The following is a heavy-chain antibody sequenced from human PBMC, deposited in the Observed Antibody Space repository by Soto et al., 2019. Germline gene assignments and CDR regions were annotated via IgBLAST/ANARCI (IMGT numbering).Heavy chain of an antibody. CDR2: IYYSGST. CDR3: ARDRALAYCGGDCAIGLDY. V-gene: IGHV4-30-4*08. Sequence: SETLYITCTVSGGSISIGVYYWNGICQPPGKGLEWIGYIYYSGSTYYNPSLKSRVTISVDTSKNQFSLKLSSVTAADTAVYYCARDRALAYCGGDCAIGLDYWGQGTLVT. CDR1: GGSISIGVYY. D-gene: IGHD2-21*02. J-gene: IGHJ4*02.